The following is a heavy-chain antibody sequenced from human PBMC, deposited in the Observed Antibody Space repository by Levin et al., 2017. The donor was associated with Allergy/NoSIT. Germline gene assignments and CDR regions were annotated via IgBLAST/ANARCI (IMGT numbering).Heavy chain of an antibody. J-gene: IGHJ5*02. D-gene: IGHD6-19*01. CDR1: GFSISSGYY. CDR3: ARTVTSGWYIIWFDP. Sequence: SETLSLTCAVSGFSISSGYYWGWIRQPPGKGLEWIGSIYYTGNTYYNPSLRSRVTISRDTSKNQFSRKLSSLTAEDTAIYYCARTVTSGWYIIWFDPWGQGTPVAVSS. CDR2: IYYTGNT. V-gene: IGHV4-38-2*01.